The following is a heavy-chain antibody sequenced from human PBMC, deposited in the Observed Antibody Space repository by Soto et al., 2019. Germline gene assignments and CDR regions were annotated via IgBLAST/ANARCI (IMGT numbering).Heavy chain of an antibody. V-gene: IGHV1-46*01. CDR2: INPSYGTT. Sequence: GASVKVSCKASGYTFTSYFIHWVRQAPGQGLEWMGIINPSYGTTTYAQKFQGRVTMTRDTSISTAYMELSSLGSEDTAVYYCARTPSGVVGAPRINWFDPWGQGTLVTVSS. J-gene: IGHJ5*02. CDR1: GYTFTSYF. D-gene: IGHD2-15*01. CDR3: ARTPSGVVGAPRINWFDP.